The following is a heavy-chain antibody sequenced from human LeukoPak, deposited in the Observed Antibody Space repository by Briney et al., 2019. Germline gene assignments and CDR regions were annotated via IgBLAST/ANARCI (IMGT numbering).Heavy chain of an antibody. CDR3: LRYCSSISCSS. CDR1: GYTFTDYY. Sequence: ASVKVSCKASGYTFTDYYIHWVRQAPGPGLEWMAYINPKNGDTNYAQKFRGRVTLTRDTSINSAYMELSRLRSDDTAIYYCLRYCSSISCSSWGQGTLVTVSS. V-gene: IGHV1-2*02. CDR2: INPKNGDT. J-gene: IGHJ4*02. D-gene: IGHD2-2*01.